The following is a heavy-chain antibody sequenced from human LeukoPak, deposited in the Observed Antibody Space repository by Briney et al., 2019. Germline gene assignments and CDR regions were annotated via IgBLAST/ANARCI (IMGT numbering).Heavy chain of an antibody. D-gene: IGHD6-13*01. CDR1: GFTASDYY. J-gene: IGHJ4*02. CDR3: ARAVAAAANY. Sequence: GGSLRLSCAASGFTASDYYTSWVRQAPGKGLEWVSIIYSDGSADYADSVRGRFTISRDNSKNTVYLQMNSLRGGDTAVYYCARAVAAAANYWGQGTLVTVSS. V-gene: IGHV3-66*02. CDR2: IYSDGSA.